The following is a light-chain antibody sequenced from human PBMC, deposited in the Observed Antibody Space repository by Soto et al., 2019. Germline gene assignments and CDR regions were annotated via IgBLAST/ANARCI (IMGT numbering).Light chain of an antibody. CDR1: QRVSSSY. CDR2: GAS. Sequence: VVLSHSPGTVSLSPGDRATLSSRASQRVSSSYLAWYQQKPGQAPRLLIYGASSRATGIPDRFSGSGSGTDFTLTISSLEPEDFAVYYWQQRSNWITFGQGTRLEIK. J-gene: IGKJ5*01. CDR3: QQRSNWIT. V-gene: IGKV3D-20*02.